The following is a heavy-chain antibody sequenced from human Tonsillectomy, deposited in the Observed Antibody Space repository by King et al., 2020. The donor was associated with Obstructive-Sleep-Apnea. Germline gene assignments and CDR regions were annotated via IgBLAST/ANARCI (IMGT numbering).Heavy chain of an antibody. CDR3: ARGNTVVTSADHFVPLDY. Sequence: VQLQESGPGLVKPSETLSLTCTVSGGSISSYYWSWIRQPPGKGLEWIGYIYYSGSTNYNPSLKSRVPISVDTSKNQFSLKLGSVTAADTAVYYCARGNTVVTSADHFVPLDYWGQGTLVTVSS. CDR1: GGSISSYY. J-gene: IGHJ4*02. D-gene: IGHD4-23*01. CDR2: IYYSGST. V-gene: IGHV4-59*01.